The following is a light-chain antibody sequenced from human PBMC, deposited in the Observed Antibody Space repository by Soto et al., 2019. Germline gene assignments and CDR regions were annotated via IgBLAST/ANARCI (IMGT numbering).Light chain of an antibody. CDR1: QDINNS. V-gene: IGKV1-33*01. CDR2: AAS. CDR3: QQYENLIT. Sequence: DIQMTQSPSSLSSSVLDRVTITCQASQDINNSLNWHQQRPGKPPKLLIYAASNLETGVPSRFSGSGSGTDFSFTITSLQPEDIATYYCQQYENLITFGQGTRLEIK. J-gene: IGKJ5*01.